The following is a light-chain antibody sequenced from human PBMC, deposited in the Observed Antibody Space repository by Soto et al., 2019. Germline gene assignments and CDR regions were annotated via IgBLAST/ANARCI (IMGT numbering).Light chain of an antibody. CDR3: SSYSTRNTRVV. V-gene: IGLV2-14*01. Sequence: QPVLTQPASVSGSPGQSITISCTGTNSDVGSYNFVSWYQQNPGKAPKLIIHDVTNRPSGVSNRFSGSKSGDTASLTISGLQAEDEGHYFCSSYSTRNTRVVFGGGTQLTVL. CDR2: DVT. CDR1: NSDVGSYNF. J-gene: IGLJ7*01.